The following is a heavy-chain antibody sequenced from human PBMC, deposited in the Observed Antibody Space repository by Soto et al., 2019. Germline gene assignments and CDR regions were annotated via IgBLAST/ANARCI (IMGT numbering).Heavy chain of an antibody. J-gene: IGHJ4*02. CDR2: IYYSGST. Sequence: QVQLQESGPGLVKPSQTLSLTCTVSGGSISSGGYYWSWIRQHPGKGLEWIGNIYYSGSTYSNPSLKSRITISVDTSKNQFSLKLSSVTAADTAVYYCARGGVECSGGGCSPNYFDHWGQGTLVTVSA. V-gene: IGHV4-31*03. CDR3: ARGGVECSGGGCSPNYFDH. CDR1: GGSISSGGYY. D-gene: IGHD2-15*01.